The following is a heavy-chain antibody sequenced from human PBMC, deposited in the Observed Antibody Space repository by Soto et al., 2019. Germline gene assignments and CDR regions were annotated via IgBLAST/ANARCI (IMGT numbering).Heavy chain of an antibody. D-gene: IGHD4-17*01. Sequence: RXSXAVYVLTFSTYXMHWVLEAPGKGLEWVAVISYDVRKTHYADSVRGRFTISRDNSKSTLYLQINDLRADDTALYYCAKDGLGGMGTVMMPGPDRGQGTLVTV. CDR1: VLTFSTYX. V-gene: IGHV3-30*18. J-gene: IGHJ4*02. CDR2: ISYDVRKT. CDR3: AKDGLGGMGTVMMPGPD.